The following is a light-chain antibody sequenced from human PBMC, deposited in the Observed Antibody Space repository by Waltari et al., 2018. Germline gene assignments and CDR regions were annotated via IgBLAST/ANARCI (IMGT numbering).Light chain of an antibody. J-gene: IGLJ3*02. V-gene: IGLV1-44*01. CDR3: AAWDDSRNGPV. CDR2: NND. CDR1: SSNIGGNP. Sequence: QSVLTQPPSASGTPGQRVTISCSGSSSNIGGNPVNWYQQLPGTAPKLLIDNNDQRPSGVPDRFAGSKSGTSASLAISGLQSEDEADYYCAAWDDSRNGPVFGGGTKLPVL.